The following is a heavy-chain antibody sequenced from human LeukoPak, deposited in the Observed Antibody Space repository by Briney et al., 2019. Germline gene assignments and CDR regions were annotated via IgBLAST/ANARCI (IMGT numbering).Heavy chain of an antibody. V-gene: IGHV4-39*01. D-gene: IGHD6-13*01. CDR1: GGSISSSSYS. Sequence: SETLSLTCTVSGGSISSSSYSWGWIRQPPGKGLEWIGNIFYSGSTYYNPSLKSRVTISADTPNNQFSLNLSSVTAADTAIYYWARSPGIALTESSCIWSAPGGQGTRVTVSS. CDR3: ARSPGIALTESSCIWSAP. CDR2: IFYSGST. J-gene: IGHJ5*02.